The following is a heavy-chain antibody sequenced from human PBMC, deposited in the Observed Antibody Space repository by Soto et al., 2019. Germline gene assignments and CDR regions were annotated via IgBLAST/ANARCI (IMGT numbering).Heavy chain of an antibody. CDR3: ARRESEFWSGYQPRFDP. CDR1: GGTFSSYA. D-gene: IGHD3-3*01. CDR2: IIPIFGTA. V-gene: IGHV1-69*13. Sequence: SVKVSCKASGGTFSSYAISWVRQAPGQGLEWMGGIIPIFGTANYAQKFQGRVTITADESTSTAYMELSSLRSEDTAVYYCARRESEFWSGYQPRFDPWGQGTLVTVSS. J-gene: IGHJ5*02.